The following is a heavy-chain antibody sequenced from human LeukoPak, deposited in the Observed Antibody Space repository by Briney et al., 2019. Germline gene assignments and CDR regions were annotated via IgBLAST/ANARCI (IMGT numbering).Heavy chain of an antibody. D-gene: IGHD6-13*01. CDR3: AAGPASPHYYYGMGV. J-gene: IGHJ6*02. Sequence: SQTLSLTCTVSGGSISSAGYYWSWIRQHPGTGLEWIGYIYYSGSTYYNPSLKSRVPVSVDTSKNQFSLNLSSVTAADTAVYYCAAGPASPHYYYGMGVWGQGTTVTVS. CDR2: IYYSGST. CDR1: GGSISSAGYY. V-gene: IGHV4-31*03.